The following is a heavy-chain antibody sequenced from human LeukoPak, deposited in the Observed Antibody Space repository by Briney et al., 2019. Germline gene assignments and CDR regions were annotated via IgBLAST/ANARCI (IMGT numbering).Heavy chain of an antibody. J-gene: IGHJ4*02. CDR3: VRADRGWQYYFDY. V-gene: IGHV4-34*01. CDR2: INHSGST. D-gene: IGHD6-19*01. Sequence: SETLSLTCAVYGGSFSGYYWNWIRQPPGEGLEWIGEINHSGSTNYNPSLKSRVTISVDTSKSQFSLDLTSVTAADTAVYYCVRADRGWQYYFDYWGQGNLVTVSS. CDR1: GGSFSGYY.